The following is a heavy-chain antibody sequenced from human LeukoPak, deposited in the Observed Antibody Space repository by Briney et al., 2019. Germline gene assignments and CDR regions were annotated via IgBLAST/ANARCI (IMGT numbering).Heavy chain of an antibody. CDR2: INHSGST. V-gene: IGHV4-34*01. CDR3: ARDESENDVFDI. D-gene: IGHD1-14*01. Sequence: PSETLSLTCAVYGGSFSGYYWSWIRQPPGKGLEWIGEINHSGSTNYNPSLKSRVTISVDTSKNQFSLKLSSVTAADTAVYYCARDESENDVFDIWGQGTMVTVSS. J-gene: IGHJ3*02. CDR1: GGSFSGYY.